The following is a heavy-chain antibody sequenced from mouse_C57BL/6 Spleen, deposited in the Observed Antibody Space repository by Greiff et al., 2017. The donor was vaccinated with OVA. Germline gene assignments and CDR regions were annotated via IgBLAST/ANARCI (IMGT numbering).Heavy chain of an antibody. D-gene: IGHD1-1*01. Sequence: EVQLVESGGGLVKPGGSLKLSCAASGFTFSSYAMSWVRQTPEKRLEWVATISDGGSYTYYPDNVKGRFTISRDNAKNNLYLQMSHLKSEDTAMYYCARGSTLFDYWGQGTTLTVSS. CDR1: GFTFSSYA. CDR3: ARGSTLFDY. V-gene: IGHV5-4*01. J-gene: IGHJ2*01. CDR2: ISDGGSYT.